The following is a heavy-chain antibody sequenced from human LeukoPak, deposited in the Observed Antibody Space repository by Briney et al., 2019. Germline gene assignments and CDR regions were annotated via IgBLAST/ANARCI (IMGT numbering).Heavy chain of an antibody. CDR3: ARDSRGIAAALDY. CDR1: GYTFTGYY. CDR2: INPNSGGT. Sequence: ASVKVSCKASGYTFTGYYMHWVRQAPGQGLEWMGWINPNSGGTNYAQKFQGRVTMTRDTSISTAYMELSRLRSDDTAVYYCARDSRGIAAALDYWGQGTLVTVSS. J-gene: IGHJ4*02. V-gene: IGHV1-2*02. D-gene: IGHD6-13*01.